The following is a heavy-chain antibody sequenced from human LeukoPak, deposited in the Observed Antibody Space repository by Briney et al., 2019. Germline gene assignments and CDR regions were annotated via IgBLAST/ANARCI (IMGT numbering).Heavy chain of an antibody. CDR2: IYTSGST. CDR1: GGSISSYY. D-gene: IGHD5-12*01. CDR3: ARDSAWRLRFTPPDY. J-gene: IGHJ4*02. V-gene: IGHV4-4*07. Sequence: PSETLSLTCTVSGGSISSYYWSWIRQPAGKGLEWIGRIYTSGSTNYNPSLKSRVTMSVDTSKNQFSLKLSSVTAADTAVYYCARDSAWRLRFTPPDYWGQGTLVTVSS.